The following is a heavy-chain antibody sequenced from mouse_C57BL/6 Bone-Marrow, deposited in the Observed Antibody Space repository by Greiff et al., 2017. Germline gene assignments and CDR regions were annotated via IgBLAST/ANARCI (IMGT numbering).Heavy chain of an antibody. Sequence: VQLQQPGAELVKPGASVKLSCKASGYTFTSYWMHWVKQRPGQGLEWIGMIHPNSGSTNYNEKFKSQATLTVDKSSSTAYMQLSSLTSEDSAVYYCAKALYDGYAMDYWGQGTSVTVSA. CDR3: AKALYDGYAMDY. CDR1: GYTFTSYW. J-gene: IGHJ4*01. V-gene: IGHV1-64*01. CDR2: IHPNSGST. D-gene: IGHD2-12*01.